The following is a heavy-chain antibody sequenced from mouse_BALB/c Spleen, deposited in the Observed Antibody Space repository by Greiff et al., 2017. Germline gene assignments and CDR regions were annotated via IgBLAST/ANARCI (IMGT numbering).Heavy chain of an antibody. Sequence: VKLVESGAELVRPGSSVKISCKASGYAFSSYWMNWVKQRPGQGLEWIGQIYPGDGDTNYNGKFKGKATLTADKSSSTAYMQLSSLTSEDSAVYFCARRDWDYFDYWGQGTTLTVSS. D-gene: IGHD4-1*01. J-gene: IGHJ2*01. CDR3: ARRDWDYFDY. CDR2: IYPGDGDT. V-gene: IGHV1-80*01. CDR1: GYAFSSYW.